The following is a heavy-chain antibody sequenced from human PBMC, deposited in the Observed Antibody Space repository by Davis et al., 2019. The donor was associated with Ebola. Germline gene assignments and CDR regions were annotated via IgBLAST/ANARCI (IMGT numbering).Heavy chain of an antibody. J-gene: IGHJ4*02. CDR1: GGSFSAYY. CDR3: AGIAATGSY. D-gene: IGHD6-13*01. V-gene: IGHV4-34*01. Sequence: MPSETLSLTCAVYGGSFSAYYCTWIRQPPGKGLEWIGEISHRGSTNYNPSLKGRVIISVDTSKNQFSLKLTSVTAADTAVYSCAGIAATGSYWGQGALVTVSS. CDR2: ISHRGST.